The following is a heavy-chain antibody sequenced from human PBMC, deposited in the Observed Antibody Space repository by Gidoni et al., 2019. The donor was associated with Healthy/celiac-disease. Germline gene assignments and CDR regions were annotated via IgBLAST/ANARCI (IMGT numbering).Heavy chain of an antibody. D-gene: IGHD6-13*01. CDR1: GSTFSRYA. J-gene: IGHJ2*01. CDR3: AREVYPQQLGGWYFDL. V-gene: IGHV1-69*01. Sequence: QVHLVQSGAEVNKPGYSVKVSCKASGSTFSRYAISWVRQGPGQGLEWMGGIIPIVGTANYAQKFQGRVTITADESTSTAYMGLSSLRSEDTAVYYCAREVYPQQLGGWYFDLWGRGTLVTVSS. CDR2: IIPIVGTA.